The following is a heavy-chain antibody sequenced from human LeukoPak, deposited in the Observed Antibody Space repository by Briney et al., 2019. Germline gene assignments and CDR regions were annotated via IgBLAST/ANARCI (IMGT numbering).Heavy chain of an antibody. CDR1: GFTFSSYG. J-gene: IGHJ4*02. CDR2: ISGSGGST. V-gene: IGHV3-23*01. CDR3: AKVPRTGTTFPFDY. Sequence: PGRSLRLSCAASGFTFSSYGMHWVRQAPGKGLEWVSAISGSGGSTYYADSVKGRFTISRDNSKNTLYLQMNSLRAEDTAVYYCAKVPRTGTTFPFDYWGQGTLVTVSS. D-gene: IGHD1-1*01.